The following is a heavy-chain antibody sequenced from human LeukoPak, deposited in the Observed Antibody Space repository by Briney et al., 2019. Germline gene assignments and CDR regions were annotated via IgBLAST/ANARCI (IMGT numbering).Heavy chain of an antibody. CDR2: INGDGRNI. Sequence: PGGSLRLSCVASGFTFSSYWMHWVRQDPRKGLVWVSRINGDGRNINYADSVRGRFTISRDNAKNTLFLQMNTLRAEDTALYFCAPEGGSSYDYWGQGTLVTVSS. V-gene: IGHV3-74*01. J-gene: IGHJ4*02. D-gene: IGHD5-18*01. CDR3: APEGGSSYDY. CDR1: GFTFSSYW.